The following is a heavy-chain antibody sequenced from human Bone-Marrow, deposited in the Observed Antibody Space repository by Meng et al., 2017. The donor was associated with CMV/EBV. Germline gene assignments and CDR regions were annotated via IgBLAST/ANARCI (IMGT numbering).Heavy chain of an antibody. CDR2: IYPGDSDT. CDR3: ARQSRGPDYYYYYGVDV. V-gene: IGHV5-51*01. CDR1: GYIFTSYW. J-gene: IGHJ6*02. D-gene: IGHD3-10*01. Sequence: GGSLRLSCKGSGYIFTSYWIGWVRQMPGKGLEWMGIIYPGDSDTRYSPSFQGQVTISADKSISTAYLQWSSLKASDTAMYYCARQSRGPDYYYYYGVDVWGQGTTVTISS.